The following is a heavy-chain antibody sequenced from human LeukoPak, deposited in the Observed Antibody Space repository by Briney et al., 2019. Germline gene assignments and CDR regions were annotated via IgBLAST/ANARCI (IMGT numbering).Heavy chain of an antibody. CDR1: GGSISSSNW. Sequence: SETLSLTCAVSGGSISSSNWWGWVRQPPGKGLEWIGEIYHSGSTNYNPSLKSRVTISVDKSKNQFSLKLSSVTAADTAVYYCAREARSGYYDSSGTYVYWGRGTLSPSPQ. D-gene: IGHD3-22*01. CDR2: IYHSGST. V-gene: IGHV4-4*02. J-gene: IGHJ4*02. CDR3: AREARSGYYDSSGTYVY.